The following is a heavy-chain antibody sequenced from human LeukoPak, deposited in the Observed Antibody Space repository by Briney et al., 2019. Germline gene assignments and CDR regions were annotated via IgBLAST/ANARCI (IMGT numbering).Heavy chain of an antibody. CDR2: INHSGST. D-gene: IGHD3-3*01. V-gene: IGHV4-34*01. J-gene: IGHJ4*02. CDR3: ARSTYYDFWSGYPFDY. Sequence: PSETLSLTCAVYGGSFSGYYWSWIRQPPGKGLEWIGEINHSGSTYYNPSLKSRVTISVDTSKNQFSLKLSSVTAADTAVYYCARSTYYDFWSGYPFDYWGQGTLVTVSS. CDR1: GGSFSGYY.